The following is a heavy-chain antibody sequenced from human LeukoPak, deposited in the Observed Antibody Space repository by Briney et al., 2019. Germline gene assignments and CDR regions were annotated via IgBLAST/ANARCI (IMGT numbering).Heavy chain of an antibody. Sequence: SVKVSCKASGGTFSSYAISWVRQAPGQGLEWMGGIIPIFGTANYAQKFQGRVTITTDESTSTAYMELSSLRSEDTAVYYRARDLYYDSSGYGYWGQGTLVTVSS. D-gene: IGHD3-22*01. J-gene: IGHJ4*02. CDR2: IIPIFGTA. CDR3: ARDLYYDSSGYGY. V-gene: IGHV1-69*05. CDR1: GGTFSSYA.